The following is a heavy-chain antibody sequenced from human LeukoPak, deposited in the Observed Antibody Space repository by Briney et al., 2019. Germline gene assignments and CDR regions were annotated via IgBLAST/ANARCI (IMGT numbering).Heavy chain of an antibody. CDR2: ISWHGSTT. D-gene: IGHD3-22*01. V-gene: IGHV3-43*01. J-gene: IGHJ4*02. CDR3: AKDIGDSVGYNYFDS. Sequence: GGSLRLSCAASGFTFDDYTMHWVCQAPGKGLEWVSLISWHGSTTKYADSVKGRFTISRDNLKNSLSLQMNSLGPEDTALYYCAKDIGDSVGYNYFDSWGQGTLVTVSS. CDR1: GFTFDDYT.